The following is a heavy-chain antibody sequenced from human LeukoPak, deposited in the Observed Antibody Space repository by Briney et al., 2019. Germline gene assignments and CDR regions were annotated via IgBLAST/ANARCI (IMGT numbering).Heavy chain of an antibody. CDR2: INWNGDNT. J-gene: IGHJ4*02. CDR1: GFTFDDFG. D-gene: IGHD6-13*01. Sequence: GGSLRLSCAASGFTFDDFGMGWVRQVPGKGLEWVSGINWNGDNTGYADSARGRFTISRDNAKNSLYLEMNSLRAEDTAVYYCARDGSWRSSWYLVYWGQGTLVTVSS. CDR3: ARDGSWRSSWYLVY. V-gene: IGHV3-20*04.